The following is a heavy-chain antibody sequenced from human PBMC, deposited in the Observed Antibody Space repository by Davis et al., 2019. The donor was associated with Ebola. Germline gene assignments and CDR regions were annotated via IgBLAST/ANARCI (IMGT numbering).Heavy chain of an antibody. D-gene: IGHD4-17*01. CDR2: ISYDGSNK. J-gene: IGHJ4*02. CDR3: ARAHRSVTTSFDY. Sequence: GESLKISCAASGFTFSSYAMHWVRQAPGKGLEWVAVISYDGSNKYYADSVKGRFTISRDNSKNTLYLQMNSLRVEDTAVYYCARAHRSVTTSFDYWGQGTLVTVSS. CDR1: GFTFSSYA. V-gene: IGHV3-30-3*01.